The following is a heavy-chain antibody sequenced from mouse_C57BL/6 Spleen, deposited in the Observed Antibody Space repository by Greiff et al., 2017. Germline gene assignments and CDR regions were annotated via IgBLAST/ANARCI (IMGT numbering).Heavy chain of an antibody. D-gene: IGHD4-1*01. J-gene: IGHJ1*03. CDR1: GYTFTSYG. V-gene: IGHV1-81*01. Sequence: QVQLQQSGAELARPGASVKLSCKASGYTFTSYGISWVKRRTGQGLEWIGEIYPRSGNTYYNEKFKGKATLTADKSSSTAYMELRSLTSEDSAVYFCARSNWDDWYFDVWGTGTTVTVSS. CDR3: ARSNWDDWYFDV. CDR2: IYPRSGNT.